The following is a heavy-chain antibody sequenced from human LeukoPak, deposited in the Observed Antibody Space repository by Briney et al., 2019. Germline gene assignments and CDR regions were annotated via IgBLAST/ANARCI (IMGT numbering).Heavy chain of an antibody. CDR3: ARDTFNYYYYMDV. CDR1: GFTFSSYS. J-gene: IGHJ6*03. Sequence: GGSLRLSCAASGFTFSSYSMNWVRQAPGKGLEWVSYISSSSSTIYYADSVKGRFTISRDNAKNSLYLQMNSLRAEDTAVYYCARDTFNYYYYMDVWGKGTTVTVSS. CDR2: ISSSSSTI. V-gene: IGHV3-48*01.